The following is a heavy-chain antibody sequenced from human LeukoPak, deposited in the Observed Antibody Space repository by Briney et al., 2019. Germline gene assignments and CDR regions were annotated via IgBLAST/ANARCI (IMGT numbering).Heavy chain of an antibody. J-gene: IGHJ4*02. V-gene: IGHV3-33*01. Sequence: GGSLRLSCAASGFTFSSYGMHWVRQAPGKGLEWVAAIWYDGSNKYYADSVKGRFTISRDNSKNTLYLQMNSLRAEDTAVYYCVAAVTTDYWGQGTLVTVSS. CDR2: IWYDGSNK. D-gene: IGHD4-17*01. CDR1: GFTFSSYG. CDR3: VAAVTTDY.